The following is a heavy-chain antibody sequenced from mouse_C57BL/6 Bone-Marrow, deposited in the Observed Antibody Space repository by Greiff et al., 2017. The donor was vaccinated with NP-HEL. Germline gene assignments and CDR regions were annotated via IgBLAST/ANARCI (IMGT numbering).Heavy chain of an antibody. D-gene: IGHD1-1*01. J-gene: IGHJ1*03. CDR3: AGYYYGSSYEHWYFDV. Sequence: QVQLQQSGAELVKPGASVKISCKASGYAFSSYWMNWVKQRPGKGLEWIGQIYPGDGDTNYNGKFKGKATLTADKSSSTAYMQLSSLTSEDSAVYFCAGYYYGSSYEHWYFDVWGTGTTVTVSS. CDR2: IYPGDGDT. V-gene: IGHV1-80*01. CDR1: GYAFSSYW.